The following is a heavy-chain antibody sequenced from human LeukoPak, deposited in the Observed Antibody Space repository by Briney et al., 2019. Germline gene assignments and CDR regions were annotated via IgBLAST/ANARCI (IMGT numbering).Heavy chain of an antibody. D-gene: IGHD6-13*01. CDR2: IYYSGST. V-gene: IGHV4-39*07. CDR1: GGSISSSSYY. J-gene: IGHJ4*02. CDR3: ARDHAYSSSWYVRDY. Sequence: SETLSLTCTVSGGSISSSSYYWGWIRQPPGKGLEWIGSIYYSGSTYYNPSLKSRVTISVDTSKNQFSLKLSSVTAADTAVYYCARDHAYSSSWYVRDYWGQGTLVTVSS.